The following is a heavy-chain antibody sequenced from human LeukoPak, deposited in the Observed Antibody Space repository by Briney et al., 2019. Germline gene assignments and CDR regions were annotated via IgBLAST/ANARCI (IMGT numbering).Heavy chain of an antibody. J-gene: IGHJ3*01. D-gene: IGHD2-2*01. Sequence: SETLSLTCTVSGDSMSSGGYLWSGIRQHPGKGLEWIGYIFYSGSSYYSPSLQSRLTISVDTSQKQFSLKMTSVTAADTAVYYCARLTCSGSSCSVGGGFHVWGQGTVVTVSS. CDR1: GDSMSSGGYL. V-gene: IGHV4-31*03. CDR2: IFYSGSS. CDR3: ARLTCSGSSCSVGGGFHV.